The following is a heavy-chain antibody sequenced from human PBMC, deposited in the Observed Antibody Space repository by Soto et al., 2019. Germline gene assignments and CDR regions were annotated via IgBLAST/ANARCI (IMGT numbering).Heavy chain of an antibody. CDR2: IYYSGST. J-gene: IGHJ5*02. D-gene: IGHD3-10*01. V-gene: IGHV4-59*01. CDR3: ASSMVRGMLGGDWFDP. CDR1: GGSISSYY. Sequence: ETLSLTCTVSGGSISSYYWSWIRQPPGKGLEWIGYIYYSGSTNYNPSLKSRVTISVDTSKNQFSLKLSSVTAADTAAYYCASSMVRGMLGGDWFDPWGQGTLVTVSS.